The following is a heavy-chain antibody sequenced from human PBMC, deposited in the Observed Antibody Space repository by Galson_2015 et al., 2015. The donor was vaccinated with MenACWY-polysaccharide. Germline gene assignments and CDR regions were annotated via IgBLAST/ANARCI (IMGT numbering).Heavy chain of an antibody. V-gene: IGHV3-74*01. CDR1: GFTFSDYW. D-gene: IGHD3-10*01. Sequence: SLRLSCAASGFTFSDYWMHWVRHAPGKGLVWVSRINSDGGGTSYADSVKGRFTISRDNAKNTLYLQMNSLRAEDTAVYYCARGIISMVRGVGITSSWFDPWGQGTLVLVSS. CDR2: INSDGGGT. CDR3: ARGIISMVRGVGITSSWFDP. J-gene: IGHJ5*02.